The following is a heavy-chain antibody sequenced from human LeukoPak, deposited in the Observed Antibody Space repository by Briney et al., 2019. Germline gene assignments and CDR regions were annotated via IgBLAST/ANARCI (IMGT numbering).Heavy chain of an antibody. D-gene: IGHD3-3*01. J-gene: IGHJ5*02. V-gene: IGHV3-53*01. CDR3: ARSITLVGNWFDP. CDR2: IYSGGST. CDR1: GFTVSSNY. Sequence: GGSLTLSCAASGFTVSSNYMSWVRQAPGKGLEWVSVIYSGGSTYYADSVKGRFTISRDNSKNTLYLQMNSLRAEDTAVYYCARSITLVGNWFDPWGQGTLVTVSS.